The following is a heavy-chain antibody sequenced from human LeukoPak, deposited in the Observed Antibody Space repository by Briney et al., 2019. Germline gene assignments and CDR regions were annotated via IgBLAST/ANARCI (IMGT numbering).Heavy chain of an antibody. CDR1: GFTFDDYA. J-gene: IGHJ2*01. CDR3: AKDGGTGGYSYGLAHWYFDL. CDR2: ISWNSGSI. Sequence: GGSLRLSCAASGFTFDDYAMHWVRQAPGKGLEWVSGISWNSGSIGYADSVKGRFTISRDNAKNSLYLQMNSLRAEDTALYYCAKDGGTGGYSYGLAHWYFDLWGRGTLVTVSS. V-gene: IGHV3-9*01. D-gene: IGHD5-18*01.